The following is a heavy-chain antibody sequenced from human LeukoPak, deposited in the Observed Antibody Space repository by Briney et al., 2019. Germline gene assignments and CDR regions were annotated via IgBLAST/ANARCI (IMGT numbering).Heavy chain of an antibody. CDR1: GGSFSGYY. D-gene: IGHD1-14*01. V-gene: IGHV4-34*01. CDR2: INHSGST. J-gene: IGHJ4*02. Sequence: SETLSLTCAVYGGSFSGYYWSWIRQPPGKGLEWIGEINHSGSTNYNPSLKRRVTISVDTSKNQFSLKLSSVTAADTAVYYCARGHSANRDWGQGTLVTVSS. CDR3: ARGHSANRD.